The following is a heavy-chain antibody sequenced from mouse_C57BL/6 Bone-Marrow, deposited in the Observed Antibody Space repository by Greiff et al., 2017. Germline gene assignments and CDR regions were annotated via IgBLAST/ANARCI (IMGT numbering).Heavy chain of an antibody. CDR1: GYTFTSYW. Sequence: QVQLKQPGAELVKPGASVKMSCKASGYTFTSYWITWVKQRPGQGLEWIGDIYPGSGSTNYNEKFKSKATLTVDTSSSTAYMQLSSLTSEDSAVYYCAREDYDYDVYWYFDVWGTGTTVTVSS. J-gene: IGHJ1*03. V-gene: IGHV1-55*01. CDR2: IYPGSGST. CDR3: AREDYDYDVYWYFDV. D-gene: IGHD2-4*01.